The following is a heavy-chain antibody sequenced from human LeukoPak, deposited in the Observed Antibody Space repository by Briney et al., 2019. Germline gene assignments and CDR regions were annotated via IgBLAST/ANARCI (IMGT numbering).Heavy chain of an antibody. D-gene: IGHD3-10*01. CDR2: INYSGST. Sequence: SETLSLTCTVSGGSISSSRYYWGWIRQTPGKGLEWVGSINYSGSTYYNPSLKSRVTISVDTSNNQFSLNLSSVTAADTAVYYFFGGSGNFPFLISFNYWGQGALVTVSS. CDR1: GGSISSSRYY. J-gene: IGHJ4*02. CDR3: FGGSGNFPFLISFNY. V-gene: IGHV4-39*01.